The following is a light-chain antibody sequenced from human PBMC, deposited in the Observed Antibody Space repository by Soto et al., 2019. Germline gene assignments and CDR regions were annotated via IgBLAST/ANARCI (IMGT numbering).Light chain of an antibody. CDR2: SNN. V-gene: IGLV1-44*01. CDR3: EAWDDSLNGVV. CDR1: SSNIGSNT. Sequence: QSVVTQAPSASGTPGQRVTISCSGRSSNIGSNTVDWYQQLPGTAPKLLIYSNNQRPSGVPDRFSGSKSGTSASLAINGLQSEDEAEYYCEAWDDSLNGVVFGGGTKLTVL. J-gene: IGLJ2*01.